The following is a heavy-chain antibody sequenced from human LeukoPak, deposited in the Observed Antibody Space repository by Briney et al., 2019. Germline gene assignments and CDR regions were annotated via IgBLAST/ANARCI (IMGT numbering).Heavy chain of an antibody. D-gene: IGHD6-19*01. CDR1: GFTFSSYG. J-gene: IGHJ4*02. CDR2: ISGSGGST. Sequence: GGSLRLSCEVSGFTFSSYGMSWVRQALGRGLEWVSSISGSGGSTNYADSVKGRFTISRDNSENTLYLQMNTLRAEDTAVYYCAKEGSSGWTRSFDYWVQGTLVTVSS. CDR3: AKEGSSGWTRSFDY. V-gene: IGHV3-23*01.